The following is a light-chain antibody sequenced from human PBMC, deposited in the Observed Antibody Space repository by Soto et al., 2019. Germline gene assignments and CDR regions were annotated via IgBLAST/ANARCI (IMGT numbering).Light chain of an antibody. CDR1: QSVSGTY. CDR2: DAS. V-gene: IGKV3-20*01. J-gene: IGKJ1*01. Sequence: EIVLTQSPGTLSLSPGERAALSCRASQSVSGTYLAWYQHKPGQAPRLLIYDASRRATGIPDRFSGSGSGTDFTLTISRLEPEDFAVYYCQQYDSSPQTFGQGTKVDIK. CDR3: QQYDSSPQT.